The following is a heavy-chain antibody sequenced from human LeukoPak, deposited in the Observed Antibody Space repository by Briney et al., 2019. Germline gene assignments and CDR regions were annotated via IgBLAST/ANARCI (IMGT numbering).Heavy chain of an antibody. CDR1: GGSISSYY. CDR3: ARAHGGWYGYNWFDP. CDR2: IYYSGST. D-gene: IGHD6-19*01. Sequence: PETLSLTCTVSGGSISSYYWSWIRQPPGKGLEWIGYIYYSGSTNYNPSLKSRVTISVDTSKNQFSLKLSSVTAADTAVYYCARAHGGWYGYNWFDPWGQGTLVTVSS. V-gene: IGHV4-59*01. J-gene: IGHJ5*02.